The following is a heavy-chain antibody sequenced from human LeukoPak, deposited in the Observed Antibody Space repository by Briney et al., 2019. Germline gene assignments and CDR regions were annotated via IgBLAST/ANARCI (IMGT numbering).Heavy chain of an antibody. CDR1: GYSIISDYY. J-gene: IGHJ4*02. V-gene: IGHV4-38-2*01. Sequence: PSETLPLTCAVSGYSIISDYYWGWIRQSPGRGLEWIGSINHRGTTYYNPSLKSRVTFSVDTSKNQFSLKVSSVTATDTALYYCARVRKGVDYWGQGTQVTVSS. CDR3: ARVRKGVDY. CDR2: INHRGTT.